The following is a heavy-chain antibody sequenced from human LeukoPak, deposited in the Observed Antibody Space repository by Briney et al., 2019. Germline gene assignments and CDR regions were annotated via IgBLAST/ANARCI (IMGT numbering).Heavy chain of an antibody. CDR3: ARVMTTAYYMDV. V-gene: IGHV1-8*01. J-gene: IGHJ6*03. Sequence: ASVKVSCKASGYTFTSYDINWVRQATGQGLEWMGWMNPNSGNTGYAQKFQGRVTMTRNTSISTAYMELSSLRSEDTAVYYCARVMTTAYYMDVWGKGTTVTVSS. D-gene: IGHD4-11*01. CDR1: GYTFTSYD. CDR2: MNPNSGNT.